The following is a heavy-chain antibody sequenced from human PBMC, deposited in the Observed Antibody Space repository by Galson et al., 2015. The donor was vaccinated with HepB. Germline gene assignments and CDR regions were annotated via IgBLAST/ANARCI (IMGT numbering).Heavy chain of an antibody. CDR3: AKGPASPNYYDSSWADY. V-gene: IGHV3-23*01. Sequence: SLRLSCAASGFTFSSYAMSWVRQAPGKGLEWVSAISGSGGSTYYADSVKGRFTISRDNSKNTLYLQMNSLRAEDTAVYYCAKGPASPNYYDSSWADYWGQGTLVTVSS. CDR1: GFTFSSYA. D-gene: IGHD3-22*01. J-gene: IGHJ4*02. CDR2: ISGSGGST.